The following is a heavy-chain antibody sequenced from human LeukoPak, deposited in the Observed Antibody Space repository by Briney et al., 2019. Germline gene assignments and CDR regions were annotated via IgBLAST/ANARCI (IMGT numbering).Heavy chain of an antibody. V-gene: IGHV4-34*01. D-gene: IGHD5-18*01. CDR1: GGSFSGYY. J-gene: IGHJ5*02. CDR3: ARGPGYSRDWFDP. Sequence: PSGTLSLTCAVYGGSFSGYYWSWIRQPPGKGLEWIGEINHSGSTNYNPSLKSRVTISVDTSKNQFSLKLSSVTAADTAVYYCARGPGYSRDWFDPWGQGTLVTVSS. CDR2: INHSGST.